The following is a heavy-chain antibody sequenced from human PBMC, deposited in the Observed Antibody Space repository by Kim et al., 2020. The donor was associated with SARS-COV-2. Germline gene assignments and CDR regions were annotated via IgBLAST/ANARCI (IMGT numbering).Heavy chain of an antibody. Sequence: GGSLRLSCAASGFTFDDYAMHWVRQAPGKGLEWVSGINWSSGNIGYADSVKGRFTISRDNAKNSLYLQMDSLRAEDTALYYCAKGGASGHCSGGSCYLFDYWGQGTLVTVSS. CDR2: INWSSGNI. D-gene: IGHD2-15*01. V-gene: IGHV3-9*01. CDR1: GFTFDDYA. J-gene: IGHJ4*02. CDR3: AKGGASGHCSGGSCYLFDY.